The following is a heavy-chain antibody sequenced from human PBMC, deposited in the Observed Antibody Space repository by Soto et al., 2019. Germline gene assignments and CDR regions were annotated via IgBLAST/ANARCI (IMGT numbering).Heavy chain of an antibody. CDR3: ARQARIVWGSYRTYYFDY. Sequence: PSETLSLSCAVYGGSFSGYYWSWIRQPPGKGLEWIGEINHSGSTNYNPSLKSRVTISVDTSKNQFSLKLSSVTAADTAVYYCARQARIVWGSYRTYYFDYWGQGTLVTVSS. D-gene: IGHD3-16*02. V-gene: IGHV4-34*01. J-gene: IGHJ4*02. CDR2: INHSGST. CDR1: GGSFSGYY.